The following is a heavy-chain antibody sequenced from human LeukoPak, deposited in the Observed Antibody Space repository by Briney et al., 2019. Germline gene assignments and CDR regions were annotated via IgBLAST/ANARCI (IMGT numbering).Heavy chain of an antibody. D-gene: IGHD5-12*01. CDR2: ISWNSGSI. V-gene: IGHV3-9*01. CDR1: GFTFDDYA. CDR3: AKDRGDSGYDPSFDY. J-gene: IGHJ4*02. Sequence: GGSLRLSCAASGFTFDDYAMPWVRQAPGKGLEWVSGISWNSGSIGYADSVKGRFTISRDNAKNSLYLQMNSLRAEDTALYYCAKDRGDSGYDPSFDYWGQGTLVTVSS.